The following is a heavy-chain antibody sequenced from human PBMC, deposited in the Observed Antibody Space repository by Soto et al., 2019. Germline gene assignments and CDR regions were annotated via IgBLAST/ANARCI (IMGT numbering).Heavy chain of an antibody. V-gene: IGHV1-46*01. CDR3: ATLSWGAVAGTYAFDI. D-gene: IGHD6-19*01. CDR2: INPSGGST. Sequence: GASVKVSCKASGYTFTSYYMHWVRQAPGHGLEWMGIINPSGGSTSYAQKFQGRVTMTRDTSNSKVYMQLSSLRSQDTAVDYCATLSWGAVAGTYAFDILAQWALDTVSS. CDR1: GYTFTSYY. J-gene: IGHJ3*02.